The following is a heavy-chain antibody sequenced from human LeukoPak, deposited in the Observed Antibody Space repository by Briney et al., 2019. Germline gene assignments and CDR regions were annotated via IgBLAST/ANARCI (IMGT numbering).Heavy chain of an antibody. J-gene: IGHJ4*02. V-gene: IGHV4-61*02. CDR1: GGSISSGSYY. CDR2: IYTSGST. D-gene: IGHD3-10*01. CDR3: ARGGYYGSVDY. Sequence: PSETLSLTCTVSGGSISSGSYYWSWIRQPAGKGLEWIGRIYTSGSTNYNPSLKSRVTISVDTSKNQFSLKLSSVTAADTAVYYCARGGYYGSVDYWGQGTLVTVSS.